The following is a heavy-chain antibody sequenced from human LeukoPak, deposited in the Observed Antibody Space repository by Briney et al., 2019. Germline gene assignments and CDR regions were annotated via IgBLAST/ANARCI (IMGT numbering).Heavy chain of an antibody. CDR1: GFTFSSYA. Sequence: PGRSLGLSCAASGFTFSSYAMHWVRQAPGKGLEWVAVISYDGSNKYYADSVKGRFTISRDNSKNTLYLQMNSLRAEDTAVYYCARGPPTVVSPFDYWGQGTLVTVSS. CDR2: ISYDGSNK. V-gene: IGHV3-30-3*01. D-gene: IGHD4-23*01. CDR3: ARGPPTVVSPFDY. J-gene: IGHJ4*02.